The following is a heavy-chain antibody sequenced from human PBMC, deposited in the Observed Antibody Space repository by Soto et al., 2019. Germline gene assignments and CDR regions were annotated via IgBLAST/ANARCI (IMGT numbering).Heavy chain of an antibody. Sequence: ASVKVSCKASGFTFTSSAVQWVPQARGQRLEWIGWIVVGSGNTNYAQKFQERVTITRDMSTSTAYMELSSLRSEDTAVYYCAASERGYSYGYVPDSDWGQGTLVTVSS. CDR3: AASERGYSYGYVPDSD. V-gene: IGHV1-58*01. J-gene: IGHJ4*02. D-gene: IGHD5-18*01. CDR1: GFTFTSSA. CDR2: IVVGSGNT.